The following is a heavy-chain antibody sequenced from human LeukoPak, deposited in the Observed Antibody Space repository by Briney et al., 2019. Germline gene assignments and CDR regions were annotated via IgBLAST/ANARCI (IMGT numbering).Heavy chain of an antibody. Sequence: ASVKVSCRSSGYTFATYGITWVRQAPGQGLEWMGWISTYNGNTNYAQKLQGRVTMTTDTSTSTAYMELRSLRSDDTAMYYCARDRMDTGTYFDYWGQGTLVTVSS. CDR3: ARDRMDTGTYFDY. CDR1: GYTFATYG. V-gene: IGHV1-18*01. D-gene: IGHD5-18*01. CDR2: ISTYNGNT. J-gene: IGHJ4*02.